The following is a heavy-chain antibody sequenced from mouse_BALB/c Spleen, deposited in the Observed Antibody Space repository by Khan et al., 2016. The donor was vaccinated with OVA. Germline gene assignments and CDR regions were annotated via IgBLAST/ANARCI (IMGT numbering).Heavy chain of an antibody. J-gene: IGHJ2*01. Sequence: QVQLKESGPGLVAPSQSLSITCTVSGFSLTDYGVSWIRQPPGKGLEWLGVIWGGGITYYNSALKSRLSISKDNSKSQVFLKMNSLQTDDTSMYYCAKHLILYPCYFDYWGQGTTLTVSS. V-gene: IGHV2-6-5*01. CDR3: AKHLILYPCYFDY. CDR1: GFSLTDYG. CDR2: IWGGGIT.